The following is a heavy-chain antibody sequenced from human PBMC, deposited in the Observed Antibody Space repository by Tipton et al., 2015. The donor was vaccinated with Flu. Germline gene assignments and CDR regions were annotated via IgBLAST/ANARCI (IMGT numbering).Heavy chain of an antibody. D-gene: IGHD3-22*01. Sequence: QLVQSGAEVKKPGESLKISCKGSGYSFTSYWIGWVRQMPGKGLEWMGIIYPGDSDTRYSPSFQGQVTISADKSISTAYLQWSSLKASDTAMYYCARPPEDYYDSSGYYYTAFDYWGQGTLVTVSS. CDR1: GYSFTSYW. CDR2: IYPGDSDT. J-gene: IGHJ4*02. V-gene: IGHV5-51*01. CDR3: ARPPEDYYDSSGYYYTAFDY.